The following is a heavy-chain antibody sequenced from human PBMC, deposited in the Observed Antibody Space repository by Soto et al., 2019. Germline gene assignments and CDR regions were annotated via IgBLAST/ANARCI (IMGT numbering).Heavy chain of an antibody. CDR3: ARVRWGTVFDY. V-gene: IGHV3-72*01. CDR1: GFTFSDHY. Sequence: EVQLVESGGGLGQPGGSLRLSCAASGFTFSDHYMDRVRQAPGKGLEWVGRTRNKANSYTTEYAASVKGRFTISRDDSKNSLYLQMNSLKTEDTAVYYCARVRWGTVFDYWCQGTLVTVSS. CDR2: TRNKANSYTT. D-gene: IGHD3-16*01. J-gene: IGHJ4*02.